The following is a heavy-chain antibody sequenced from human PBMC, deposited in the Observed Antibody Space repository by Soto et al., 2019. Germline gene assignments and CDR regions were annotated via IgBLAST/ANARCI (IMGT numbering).Heavy chain of an antibody. D-gene: IGHD3-3*01. J-gene: IGHJ5*02. Sequence: ASVKVSCKASGYTFTGYYMHWVRQAPGQGLEWMGWINPNSGGTNYAQKFQGWVTMTRDTSISTAYMELSRLRSDDTAVYYCARDDFWSGYYTGWFDPWGQGTLVTVSS. CDR1: GYTFTGYY. CDR2: INPNSGGT. V-gene: IGHV1-2*04. CDR3: ARDDFWSGYYTGWFDP.